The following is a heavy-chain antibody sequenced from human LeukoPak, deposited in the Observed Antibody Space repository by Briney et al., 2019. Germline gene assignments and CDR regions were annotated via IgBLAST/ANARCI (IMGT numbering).Heavy chain of an antibody. CDR2: INPNSGNT. D-gene: IGHD1-1*01. CDR3: ARTSTGTRGGYDV. Sequence: ASVKVSCKASGYPFTSYDINWVRQASGQGLEWMGWINPNSGNTGFTQKFQGRVTVTRSTSISTAYMELSSLTSDDTAVYYCARTSTGTRGGYDVWGQGTLITVSS. J-gene: IGHJ4*02. V-gene: IGHV1-8*01. CDR1: GYPFTSYD.